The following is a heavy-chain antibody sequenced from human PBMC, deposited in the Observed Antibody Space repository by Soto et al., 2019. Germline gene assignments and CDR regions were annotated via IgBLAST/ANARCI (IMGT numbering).Heavy chain of an antibody. Sequence: QVQLVESGGGVVQPGRSLRLSCAASGFTFSSYAMHWVRKAPGKGLEWVEVMSYEGSNKYYANSVKGRFTISRENSKNPLYLQMNSLRAEDTAAYYCARDFGGPGPFDYWGQGTLVTVSS. J-gene: IGHJ4*02. CDR3: ARDFGGPGPFDY. CDR1: GFTFSSYA. V-gene: IGHV3-30-3*01. D-gene: IGHD3-16*01. CDR2: MSYEGSNK.